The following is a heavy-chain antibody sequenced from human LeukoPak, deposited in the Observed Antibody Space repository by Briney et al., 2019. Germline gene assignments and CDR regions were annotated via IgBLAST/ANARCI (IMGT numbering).Heavy chain of an antibody. CDR3: GRECVGVGGTLSFDH. V-gene: IGHV4-38-2*02. CDR1: GYSISSGYY. Sequence: PWETLSLTCAVSGYSISSGYYWGWIRQPPGKGLEWIGRIYTSGSTNYNPSLKSRVTISVDTSKNHYSLKLSSVTAADTSGYNCGRECVGVGGTLSFDHWGQGTLVTVSS. CDR2: IYTSGST. D-gene: IGHD4-23*01. J-gene: IGHJ4*02.